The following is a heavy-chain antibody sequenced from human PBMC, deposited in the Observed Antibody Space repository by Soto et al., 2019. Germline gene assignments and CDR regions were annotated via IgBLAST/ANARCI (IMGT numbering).Heavy chain of an antibody. J-gene: IGHJ6*02. CDR3: ASVRGGYYYAMDV. V-gene: IGHV4-4*02. Sequence: PSGSLSLTCAVSGGSISSSNWWSWVRQPPGKGLEWIGEIYHSGSTNYNPSLKSRVTISVDKSKNQFSLKLSSVTAADTAVYYCASVRGGYYYAMDVWGQGTTVT. CDR2: IYHSGST. D-gene: IGHD3-10*02. CDR1: GGSISSSNW.